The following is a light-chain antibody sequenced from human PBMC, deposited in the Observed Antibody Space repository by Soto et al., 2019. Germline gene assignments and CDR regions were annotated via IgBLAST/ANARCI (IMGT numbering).Light chain of an antibody. CDR3: QQRSNWPLT. V-gene: IGKV3-11*01. J-gene: IGKJ4*01. CDR1: QSLTRN. Sequence: EIVMTQSPATLSVSPGERVTLSCRASQSLTRNLAWYQHKPGQVPRLLIYDASNRATGIPARFSGSGSGTDFTLTISSLEPEDFAVYYCQQRSNWPLTFGGGTKVDIK. CDR2: DAS.